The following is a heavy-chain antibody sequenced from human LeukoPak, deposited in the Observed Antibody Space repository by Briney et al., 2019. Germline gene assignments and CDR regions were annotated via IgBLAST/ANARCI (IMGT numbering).Heavy chain of an antibody. CDR3: AAGDRNGWYFDY. CDR2: INWNGGST. Sequence: GGSLRLSCAASGFTFGDHGMSWVRQVPGKGLEWVSGINWNGGSTGYADSVKGRFTISRDNAKNSLYLQMNSLRAEDTALYYCAAGDRNGWYFDYWGQGTLVTVSS. J-gene: IGHJ4*02. D-gene: IGHD6-19*01. CDR1: GFTFGDHG. V-gene: IGHV3-20*04.